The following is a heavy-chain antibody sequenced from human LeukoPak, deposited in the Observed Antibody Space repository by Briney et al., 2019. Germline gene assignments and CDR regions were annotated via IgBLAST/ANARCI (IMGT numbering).Heavy chain of an antibody. CDR2: IIPIFGTA. CDR1: GGTFSSYA. CDR3: ARGPYCGGDCYSMNY. D-gene: IGHD2-21*02. V-gene: IGHV1-69*13. Sequence: GASVKVSCKASGGTFSSYAISWVRQAPGQGLEWMGGIIPIFGTANYAQKFQGRVTITADESTSTAHMELSSLRSEDTAVYYCARGPYCGGDCYSMNYWGQGTLVTVSS. J-gene: IGHJ4*02.